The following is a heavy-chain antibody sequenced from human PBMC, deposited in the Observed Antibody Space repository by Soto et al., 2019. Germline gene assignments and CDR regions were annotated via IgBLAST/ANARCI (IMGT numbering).Heavy chain of an antibody. J-gene: IGHJ5*02. CDR1: GGTFSSYA. Sequence: QVQLVQSGAEVKKPGSSVKVSCKASGGTFSSYAISWVRQAPGQGLEWMGGIIPIFGTANYAQKFQGRVTITADESTSTAYMELSSLRSEDTAVYYCARVPGKLVRGDMLWFDPWGQGTLVTVSS. D-gene: IGHD3-16*01. CDR3: ARVPGKLVRGDMLWFDP. CDR2: IIPIFGTA. V-gene: IGHV1-69*01.